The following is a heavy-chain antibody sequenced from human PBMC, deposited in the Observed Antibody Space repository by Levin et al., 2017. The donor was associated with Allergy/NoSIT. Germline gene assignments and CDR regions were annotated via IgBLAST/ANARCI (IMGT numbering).Heavy chain of an antibody. CDR1: GGTFSSYT. CDR3: GAGDRGYSYH. D-gene: IGHD5-18*01. J-gene: IGHJ4*02. CDR2: LIPMLDIA. Sequence: GASVKVSCKASGGTFSSYTITWVRQAPGQGLEWLGRLIPMLDIANSAQKFQDRVTITADKSTSTAYMELSSLRSEDTAVYFCGAGDRGYSYHWGQGTLVTVSS. V-gene: IGHV1-69*02.